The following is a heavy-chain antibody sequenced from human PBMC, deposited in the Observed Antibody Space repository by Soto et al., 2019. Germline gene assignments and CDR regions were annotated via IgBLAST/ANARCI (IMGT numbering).Heavy chain of an antibody. CDR3: AKNGQPPYYYYGMDV. J-gene: IGHJ6*02. CDR2: VSGYNGDT. D-gene: IGHD2-8*01. V-gene: IGHV1-18*01. CDR1: VYTFSRYG. Sequence: ASVTVSCKASVYTFSRYGISCVRQAPGQGLEWMGWVSGYNGDTKYAQKVQGRVTMTVDTSTYTAYMELRSLTSDDTAKYYCAKNGQPPYYYYGMDVWGQGTTVTVSS.